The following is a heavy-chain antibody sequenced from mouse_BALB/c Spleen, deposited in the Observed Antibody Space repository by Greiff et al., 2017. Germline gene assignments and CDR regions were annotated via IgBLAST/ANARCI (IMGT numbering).Heavy chain of an antibody. Sequence: EVQLQQSGAELVKPGASVKLSCTASGFNFKDTYMHWVKQRPEQGLEWIGRIDPANGNTKYDPKFQGKATITADTSSNTAYLQLSSLTSEDTAVYYCARKGYDVDYWGQGTTLTVSS. V-gene: IGHV14-3*02. J-gene: IGHJ2*01. CDR1: GFNFKDTY. CDR2: IDPANGNT. CDR3: ARKGYDVDY. D-gene: IGHD2-2*01.